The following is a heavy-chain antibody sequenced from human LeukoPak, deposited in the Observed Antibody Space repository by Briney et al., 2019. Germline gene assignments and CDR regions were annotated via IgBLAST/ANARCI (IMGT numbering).Heavy chain of an antibody. D-gene: IGHD3-16*02. J-gene: IGHJ4*02. CDR2: IYYSGST. Sequence: SETLSLTCTVSGGSSSSYYWSWVRQPPGKGLEWIGYIYYSGSTNCNPSLKSRVTISVDTSKNQFSLKLSSVTAADTAVYYCARSAFGGVIVNYWGQGTLVTVSS. CDR3: ARSAFGGVIVNY. V-gene: IGHV4-59*01. CDR1: GGSSSSYY.